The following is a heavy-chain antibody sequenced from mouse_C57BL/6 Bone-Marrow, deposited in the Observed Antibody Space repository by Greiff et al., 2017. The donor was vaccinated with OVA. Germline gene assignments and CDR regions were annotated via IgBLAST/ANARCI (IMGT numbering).Heavy chain of an antibody. D-gene: IGHD2-4*01. Sequence: QVQLQQSGPELVKPGASVKISCKASGYSFTSYYIHWVKQRPGQGLEWIGWIYPGSGNTKYNEKFKGKATLTADTSSSTAYMQLSSLTSEDSAVYYCARSPIYYDYSWFAYWGQGTLVTVSA. CDR2: IYPGSGNT. CDR1: GYSFTSYY. V-gene: IGHV1-66*01. J-gene: IGHJ3*01. CDR3: ARSPIYYDYSWFAY.